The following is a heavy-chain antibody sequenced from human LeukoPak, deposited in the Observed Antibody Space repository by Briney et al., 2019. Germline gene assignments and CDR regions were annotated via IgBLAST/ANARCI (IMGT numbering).Heavy chain of an antibody. Sequence: SETLSLTCAVYGGSFSDYYRSWIRQTPGKGLEWIGEINHSGSTSYNSSLKSRVTISVDTSKKQFSLKVSSVTAADTAVYYCASFGAEGITSFGVVPSPSWGQGTLVTVSS. J-gene: IGHJ4*02. CDR3: ASFGAEGITSFGVVPSPS. V-gene: IGHV4-34*01. CDR2: INHSGST. CDR1: GGSFSDYY. D-gene: IGHD3-3*01.